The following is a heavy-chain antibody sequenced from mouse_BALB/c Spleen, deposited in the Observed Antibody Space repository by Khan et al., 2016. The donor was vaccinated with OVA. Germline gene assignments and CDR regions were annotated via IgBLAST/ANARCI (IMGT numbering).Heavy chain of an antibody. Sequence: EVQLVESGGDLVKPGGSLKLSCAASGYAFSNYDMSWLRQVPEKGLEWVAYISSGGGTTYYPDNVKGRFTISRDNAKSTLDLQMSSLRTEDTAMFTCTSLRDWDRDYSMDYWGQGTSVTVSS. J-gene: IGHJ4*01. CDR3: TSLRDWDRDYSMDY. CDR1: GYAFSNYD. D-gene: IGHD4-1*01. V-gene: IGHV5-12-1*01. CDR2: ISSGGGTT.